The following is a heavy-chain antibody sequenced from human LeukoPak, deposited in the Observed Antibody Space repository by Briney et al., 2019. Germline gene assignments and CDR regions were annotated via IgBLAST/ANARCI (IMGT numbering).Heavy chain of an antibody. CDR1: GFTFDDYG. Sequence: PGGSLRLSCAASGFTFDDYGMSWVRQAPGKGLEWVSGINWNSGSIGYADSVKGRFTISRDNAKNSLYLQMNSLRAEDTALYYCAKAGGTTGTTNAFDIWGQGTMVTVSS. V-gene: IGHV3-20*04. CDR3: AKAGGTTGTTNAFDI. J-gene: IGHJ3*02. D-gene: IGHD1-1*01. CDR2: INWNSGSI.